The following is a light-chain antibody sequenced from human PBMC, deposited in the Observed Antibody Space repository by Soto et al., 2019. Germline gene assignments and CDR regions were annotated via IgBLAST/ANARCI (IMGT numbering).Light chain of an antibody. CDR3: QQYGSSLGVT. Sequence: EIVLTQSPGTLSLSPGERATLSCRASQSVSSSYLAWYQQKPGQAPRLLIYVASSRATGIPDRFSGSGSGTDFTLTISRLEPEDFAVYYCQQYGSSLGVTFGGGTKVDIK. V-gene: IGKV3-20*01. J-gene: IGKJ4*01. CDR2: VAS. CDR1: QSVSSSY.